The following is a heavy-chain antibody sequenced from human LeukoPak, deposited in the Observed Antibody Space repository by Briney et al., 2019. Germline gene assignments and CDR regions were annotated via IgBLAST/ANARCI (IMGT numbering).Heavy chain of an antibody. V-gene: IGHV3-33*01. D-gene: IGHD3-16*01. Sequence: GRSLRLSCGASGFSFSTYGMHWVRQAPGKGLEWVALIWNAGTNTYYADSVKGRFTISRDNSKNTLYLQMNSPRAEDTAVYYCVGDTPPGGDYYFDYWGQGTLVIVSS. CDR3: VGDTPPGGDYYFDY. J-gene: IGHJ4*02. CDR1: GFSFSTYG. CDR2: IWNAGTNT.